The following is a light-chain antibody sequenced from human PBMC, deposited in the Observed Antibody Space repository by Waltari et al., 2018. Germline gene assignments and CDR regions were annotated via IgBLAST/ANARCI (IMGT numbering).Light chain of an antibody. V-gene: IGLV1-44*01. J-gene: IGLJ1*01. CDR2: SNN. CDR3: AAWDDSLNGYV. CDR1: SSNLGSNT. Sequence: QSVLTQPPSASGTPGQRVTISCSGSSSNLGSNTVTWYQQLPGTAPNLLIYSNNQRPSWVPDRLSGSKSGTSASLAISGLQSEDEADYYCAAWDDSLNGYVFGTGTKVTVL.